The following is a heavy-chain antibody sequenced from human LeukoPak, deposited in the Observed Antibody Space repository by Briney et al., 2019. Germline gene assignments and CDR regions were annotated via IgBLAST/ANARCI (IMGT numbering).Heavy chain of an antibody. CDR2: IYTSGST. V-gene: IGHV4-61*02. D-gene: IGHD3-9*01. Sequence: PSETLSLTCTVSGGSISSGSYYWSWIRQPAGKGLEWIGRIYTSGSTNYNPSLKSRVTISVDTSKNQFSLKLSSVTAADTAVYYCARDLNDILTGYYSGMDVWGQGTTVTVSS. CDR3: ARDLNDILTGYYSGMDV. J-gene: IGHJ6*02. CDR1: GGSISSGSYY.